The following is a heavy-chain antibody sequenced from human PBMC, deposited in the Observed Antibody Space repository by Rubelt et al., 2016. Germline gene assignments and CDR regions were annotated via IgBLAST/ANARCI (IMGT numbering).Heavy chain of an antibody. CDR3: ASCGLVGTDSYYFDF. D-gene: IGHD4-23*01. J-gene: IGHJ4*02. CDR1: RASISSYY. V-gene: IGHV4-4*07. CDR2: VSTSGSS. Sequence: QVQLQESGPGLVKPSETLSLTCSVSRASISSYYWNWIRQPAGKGLEWVGRVSTSGSSNYNPSLKSRVTMSVDTSRSQFSLKLGSVTAADTATYYGASCGLVGTDSYYFDFWGQGTLVSVSS.